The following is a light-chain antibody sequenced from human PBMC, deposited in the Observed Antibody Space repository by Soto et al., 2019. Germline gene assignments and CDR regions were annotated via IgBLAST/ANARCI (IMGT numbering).Light chain of an antibody. CDR1: SSDVGAYNY. Sequence: QSALTQPASVSGSPGQSITISCTGTSSDVGAYNYVSWFQQHPGKAPKLIIYDVSNRPSGVSNRFSASKSGNTASLTISGVQAEDEANYYCSSYTRSSTLVFGGGTKAHRP. V-gene: IGLV2-14*01. J-gene: IGLJ2*01. CDR2: DVS. CDR3: SSYTRSSTLV.